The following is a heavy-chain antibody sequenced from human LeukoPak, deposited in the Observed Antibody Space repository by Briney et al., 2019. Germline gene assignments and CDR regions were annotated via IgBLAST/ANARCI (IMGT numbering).Heavy chain of an antibody. V-gene: IGHV1-18*01. D-gene: IGHD6-13*01. Sequence: GASVKVSCKASGYTFISYGISWVRQAPGQGLEWMGWVSAYNGKTKYAQKLQGRVTMTTETSTSTAYMELRSLRSDDTAVYYCARARQQLVWANWFDPWGQGTLVTVSS. CDR2: VSAYNGKT. J-gene: IGHJ5*02. CDR1: GYTFISYG. CDR3: ARARQQLVWANWFDP.